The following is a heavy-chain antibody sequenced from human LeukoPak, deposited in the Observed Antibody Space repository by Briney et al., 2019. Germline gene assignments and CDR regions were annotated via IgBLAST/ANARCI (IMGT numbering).Heavy chain of an antibody. V-gene: IGHV4-39*01. J-gene: IGHJ4*02. CDR1: GGSISSSSYY. CDR2: IYYSGST. Sequence: SETLSLTCTVSGGSISSSSYYWGWIRQPPGKGLEWIGSIYYSGSTYYNPSLKSRVTISVDTSKNQFSLKLSSVTAADTAFYYLSRQRTIGYSYVYGYWGQGTLVTVSS. D-gene: IGHD5-18*01. CDR3: SRQRTIGYSYVYGY.